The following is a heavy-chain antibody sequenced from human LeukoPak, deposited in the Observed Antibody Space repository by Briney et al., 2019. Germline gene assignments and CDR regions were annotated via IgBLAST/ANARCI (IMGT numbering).Heavy chain of an antibody. V-gene: IGHV4-4*07. CDR3: ARERSSGWYFAFDI. J-gene: IGHJ3*02. Sequence: PSETLSLTCTVSGGSISSYYWSWIRQPAGKGLEWIGRIYTSGSTNYNPSLKSRVTISVDTSKNQFSLKLSSVTAADTAVYYCARERSSGWYFAFDIWGQGTMVTVSS. CDR2: IYTSGST. D-gene: IGHD6-19*01. CDR1: GGSISSYY.